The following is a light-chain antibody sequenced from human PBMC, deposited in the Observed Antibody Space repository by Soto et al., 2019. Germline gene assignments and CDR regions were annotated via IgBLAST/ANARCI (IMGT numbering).Light chain of an antibody. CDR2: GAS. CDR1: QSIRSN. CDR3: QQYNQWLT. Sequence: EIVMTQSPATLSVSPGERVTLSCRASQSIRSNLAWYQQKPGQAPRLLIFGASTRATGIPARFSGSGSGTEFTLTLGSLQAEDFAVYYCQQYNQWLTFGGGTKVDSK. V-gene: IGKV3-15*01. J-gene: IGKJ4*01.